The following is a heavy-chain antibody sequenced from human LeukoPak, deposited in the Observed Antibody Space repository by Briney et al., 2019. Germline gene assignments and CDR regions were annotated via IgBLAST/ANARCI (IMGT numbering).Heavy chain of an antibody. Sequence: GGSLRLSCAASGFIFSTYSMNWDRQASGKGLEWVSYISSSSSTVYYADSVKGRFTISRDNAENSLYLQMNSLGAEDTAVYYCARDDHYNYYYMDVWGKGTTVTVSS. J-gene: IGHJ6*03. CDR3: ARDDHYNYYYMDV. V-gene: IGHV3-48*01. CDR2: ISSSSSTV. CDR1: GFIFSTYS.